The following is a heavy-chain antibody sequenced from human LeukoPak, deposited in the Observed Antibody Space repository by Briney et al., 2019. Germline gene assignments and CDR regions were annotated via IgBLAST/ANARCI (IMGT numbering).Heavy chain of an antibody. Sequence: SETLSLTCAVYGGSFSGYYWSWIRQPPGKGLEWIGEINHSGSTNYNPSLKSRVTISVDTSKNQFSLQLNSVTPEDTAVYYCTREEYSSGWYHNWGQGILVTVSS. D-gene: IGHD6-19*01. J-gene: IGHJ4*02. CDR2: INHSGST. V-gene: IGHV4-34*01. CDR3: TREEYSSGWYHN. CDR1: GGSFSGYY.